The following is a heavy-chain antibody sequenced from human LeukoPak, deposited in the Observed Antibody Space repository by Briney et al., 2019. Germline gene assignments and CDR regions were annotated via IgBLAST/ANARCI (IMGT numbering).Heavy chain of an antibody. V-gene: IGHV1-2*02. Sequence: ASVKVSCKASGCTFTGYYMHWVRQAHGQGLEWMGWINPNSGGTNYEQKFQGRVTMTRDTSISTAYMELSRLRSDDTAVYYCARDPNSSGWSGFDPWGQGTLVTVSS. D-gene: IGHD6-19*01. CDR3: ARDPNSSGWSGFDP. CDR1: GCTFTGYY. CDR2: INPNSGGT. J-gene: IGHJ5*02.